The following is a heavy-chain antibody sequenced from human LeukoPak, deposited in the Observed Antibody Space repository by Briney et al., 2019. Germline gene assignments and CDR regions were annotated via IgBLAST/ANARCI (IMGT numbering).Heavy chain of an antibody. Sequence: ASETLSLTCTVSGDSISSGDYYWSWIRQPAGKGLEWIGRISSSGSTNYNPSLKSRVTISVDTSKNQFSLKLSSVTAADTAVYYCARGVWFGEFLWATRGAFDIWGQGTMVTVSS. V-gene: IGHV4-61*02. D-gene: IGHD3-10*01. CDR1: GDSISSGDYY. CDR3: ARGVWFGEFLWATRGAFDI. J-gene: IGHJ3*02. CDR2: ISSSGST.